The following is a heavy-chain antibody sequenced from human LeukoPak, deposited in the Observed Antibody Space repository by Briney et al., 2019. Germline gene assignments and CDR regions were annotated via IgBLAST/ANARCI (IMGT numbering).Heavy chain of an antibody. J-gene: IGHJ4*02. CDR3: ARIEAGG. V-gene: IGHV3-7*01. Sequence: PGGSLRLSCATSGFSFNSYWMSWVRQAPGKGLERVANIKQDGSEKYYVDSVKGRFTISRDNVKNSLYLQMNSLRIEDTAVYYCARIEAGGWGQGTLVTVSS. CDR2: IKQDGSEK. CDR1: GFSFNSYW.